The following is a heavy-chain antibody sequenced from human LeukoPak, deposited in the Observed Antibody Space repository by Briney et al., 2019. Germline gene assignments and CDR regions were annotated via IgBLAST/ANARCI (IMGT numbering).Heavy chain of an antibody. CDR2: ISSSSSYI. J-gene: IGHJ3*02. Sequence: KSGGSLRLSCAASGFTFSSYGMHWVRQAPGKGLEWVSSISSSSSYIYYADSVKGRFTISRDNAKNSLYLQMNSLRAEDTAVYYGARDAYYYDSSEGSAFDIWGQGTMVTVSS. D-gene: IGHD3-22*01. V-gene: IGHV3-21*01. CDR3: ARDAYYYDSSEGSAFDI. CDR1: GFTFSSYG.